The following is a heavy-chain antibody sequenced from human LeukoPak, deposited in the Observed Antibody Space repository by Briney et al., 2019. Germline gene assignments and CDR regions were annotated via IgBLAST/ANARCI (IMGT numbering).Heavy chain of an antibody. CDR1: GFTFSSYW. Sequence: GGSLRLSCAASGFTFSSYWMHWVRQAPGKGLVWVSRISSDGSSTTYADSVKGRFTISRDNAKNSLYLQMNSLRAEDTALYYCARDLEGYCSGGSCYSFHYFDYWGQGTLVTVSS. CDR2: ISSDGSST. J-gene: IGHJ4*02. D-gene: IGHD2-15*01. V-gene: IGHV3-74*01. CDR3: ARDLEGYCSGGSCYSFHYFDY.